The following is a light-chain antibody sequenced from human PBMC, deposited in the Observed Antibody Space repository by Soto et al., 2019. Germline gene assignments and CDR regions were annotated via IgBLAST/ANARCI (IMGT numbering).Light chain of an antibody. J-gene: IGLJ1*01. V-gene: IGLV1-40*01. CDR1: GSNLVAGYD. Sequence: QSVLTQPPSVSGTPGQRGTISCAGSGSNLVAGYDVHWYQQFPGTAPKLLIYDNTYRPSGVPDRFSASKSGTSASLAITGLQAGDEAEYYCQSVDSGLIRYVFGTGTQLTVL. CDR2: DNT. CDR3: QSVDSGLIRYV.